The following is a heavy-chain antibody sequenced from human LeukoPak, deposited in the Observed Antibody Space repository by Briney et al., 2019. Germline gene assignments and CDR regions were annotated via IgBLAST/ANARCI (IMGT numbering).Heavy chain of an antibody. V-gene: IGHV4-39*01. CDR1: GGSISSSSYY. D-gene: IGHD3-10*01. Sequence: SETLSLTCTVAGGSISSSSYYWGWIRQPPGKGLEWIGRIYYSGSTYYNPSLKSRVTISVDTSKNQFSLKLSSVTAADTAVYYCATQGNYFDYWGQRTLVTVSS. CDR2: IYYSGST. J-gene: IGHJ4*02. CDR3: ATQGNYFDY.